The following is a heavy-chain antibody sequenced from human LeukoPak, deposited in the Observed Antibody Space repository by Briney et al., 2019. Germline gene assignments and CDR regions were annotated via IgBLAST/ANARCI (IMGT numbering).Heavy chain of an antibody. CDR2: IKQDASQ. J-gene: IGHJ4*02. CDR1: GFTFSSYW. V-gene: IGHV3-7*01. CDR3: ARGPDFGDRLDYFDY. Sequence: GGSLRLSCVGSGFTFSSYWMTWVRQAPGKGLEWVANIKQDASQYYVDSVRGRFIISRDNAKNSLSLQMNSLRLEDTAVYYCARGPDFGDRLDYFDYWGQGTLVTVSS. D-gene: IGHD4-17*01.